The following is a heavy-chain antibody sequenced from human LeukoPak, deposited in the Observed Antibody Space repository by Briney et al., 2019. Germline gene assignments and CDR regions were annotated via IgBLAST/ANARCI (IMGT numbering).Heavy chain of an antibody. D-gene: IGHD6-19*01. CDR1: GFTFSGSA. V-gene: IGHV3-73*01. CDR2: IRSKANSYAT. J-gene: IGHJ4*02. CDR3: TRSDVWLVGY. Sequence: LGGSLKLSCAASGFTFSGSAMHWVRQASGKGLEWVGRIRSKANSYATAYAASVKGRFTISRDDSKNTAYLRMNSLKTEDTAVYYCTRSDVWLVGYWGQGTLVTVSS.